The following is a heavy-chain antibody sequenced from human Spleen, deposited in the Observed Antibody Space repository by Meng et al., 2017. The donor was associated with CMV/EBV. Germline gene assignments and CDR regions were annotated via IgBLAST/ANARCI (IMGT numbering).Heavy chain of an antibody. CDR3: ARGGDYYDNSGYYRRTPLDY. Sequence: SETLSLTCTVSGGSISSSPYYWGWIRQPPGKGLEWIGSIYYSGSTYYNPSLKSRVTLSVDTSKNQFSLKLSSVTAADTALYYCARGGDYYDNSGYYRRTPLDYWGQGTLVTVSS. D-gene: IGHD3-22*01. V-gene: IGHV4-39*07. CDR2: IYYSGST. J-gene: IGHJ4*02. CDR1: GGSISSSPYY.